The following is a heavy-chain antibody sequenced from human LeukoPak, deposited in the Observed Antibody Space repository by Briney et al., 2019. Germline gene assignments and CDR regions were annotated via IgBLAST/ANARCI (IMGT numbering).Heavy chain of an antibody. CDR2: ISSSGSTI. J-gene: IGHJ4*02. Sequence: GGSLRLSCAASGFTFSSYEMNWVRQARGKGLEWVSYISSSGSTIYYADSVKGRFTISRDNAKNSLYLQMNSLRAEDTAVYYCARKYYYGSGSYYLSYFDYWGQGTLVTVSS. V-gene: IGHV3-48*03. CDR3: ARKYYYGSGSYYLSYFDY. D-gene: IGHD3-10*01. CDR1: GFTFSSYE.